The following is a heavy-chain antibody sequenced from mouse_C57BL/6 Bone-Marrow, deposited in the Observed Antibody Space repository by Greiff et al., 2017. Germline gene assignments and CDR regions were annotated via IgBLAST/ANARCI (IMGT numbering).Heavy chain of an antibody. CDR1: GYTFTSYW. CDR3: ARYDGSSYWYFDV. D-gene: IGHD1-1*01. Sequence: VQLQQPGAELVRPGSSVKLSCKASGYTFTSYWMDWVKQRPGQGLEWIGNIYPSDSETHYNQKFKDKATLTVDKSSSTAYMQLSSLTSEDSAVYYCARYDGSSYWYFDVWGTGTTVTVSS. V-gene: IGHV1-61*01. CDR2: IYPSDSET. J-gene: IGHJ1*03.